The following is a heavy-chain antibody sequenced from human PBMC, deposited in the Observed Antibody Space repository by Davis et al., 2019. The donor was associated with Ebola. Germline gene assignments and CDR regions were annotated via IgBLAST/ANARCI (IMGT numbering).Heavy chain of an antibody. CDR2: IYYSGST. CDR3: ARVSGDGYSFDY. Sequence: PSETLSLTCTVSGGSISSGDYYWSWIRQPPGKGLEWIGYIYYSGSTYYNPSLKSRVTISVDTSKNQFSLKLSSVTAADTAVYYCARVSGDGYSFDYWGQGTLVTVSS. D-gene: IGHD5-24*01. CDR1: GGSISSGDYY. V-gene: IGHV4-30-4*01. J-gene: IGHJ4*02.